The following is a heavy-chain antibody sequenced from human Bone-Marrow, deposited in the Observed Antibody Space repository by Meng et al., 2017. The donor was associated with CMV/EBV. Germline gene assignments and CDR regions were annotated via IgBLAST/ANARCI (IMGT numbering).Heavy chain of an antibody. CDR2: IKEDGSEK. Sequence: GESLKISCAASGFTFNNYWMSWVRQAPGKGLEWVANIKEDGSEKYYVDSVKGRFTISRDNAKNSLYLQMNSLRAEDTAVYYCAKDVVVVPAATNYYYYGMDVWGQGTTVTVSS. J-gene: IGHJ6*02. CDR1: GFTFNNYW. D-gene: IGHD2-2*01. V-gene: IGHV3-7*01. CDR3: AKDVVVVPAATNYYYYGMDV.